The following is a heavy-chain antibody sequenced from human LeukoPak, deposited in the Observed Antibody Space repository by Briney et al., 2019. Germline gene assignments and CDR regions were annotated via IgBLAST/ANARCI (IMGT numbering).Heavy chain of an antibody. Sequence: PGGSLRLSCAASGFTFSSSGMHSVRQAPGKGLEWGAFIRDDGSNKYYADSVKGRFTISRDNSKNTLYLQMNSLRAEDTAVYYCAKRGEGVSNTWYMNNWFDPWGQGTLVTVSS. J-gene: IGHJ5*02. CDR1: GFTFSSSG. CDR2: IRDDGSNK. D-gene: IGHD6-13*01. CDR3: AKRGEGVSNTWYMNNWFDP. V-gene: IGHV3-30*02.